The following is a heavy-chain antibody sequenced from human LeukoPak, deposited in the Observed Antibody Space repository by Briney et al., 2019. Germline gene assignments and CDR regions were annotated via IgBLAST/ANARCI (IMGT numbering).Heavy chain of an antibody. CDR2: IYYSGST. V-gene: IGHV4-59*01. J-gene: IGHJ6*02. CDR1: GGSISNYY. CDR3: ASSLSYYDFWSGHRKNYYYYGMDV. D-gene: IGHD3-3*01. Sequence: KTSETLSLTCTVSGGSISNYYWSWIRQPPGKGLEWIGYIYYSGSTNYNPSLKSRVIISVDTSKNQFSLKLSSVAAADTAVYYCASSLSYYDFWSGHRKNYYYYGMDVWGQGTTVTVSS.